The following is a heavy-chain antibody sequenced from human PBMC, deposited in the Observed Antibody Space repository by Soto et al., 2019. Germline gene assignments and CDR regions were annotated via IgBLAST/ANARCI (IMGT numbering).Heavy chain of an antibody. Sequence: GGSLRLSCAASGLSVVGSYMNWFRQSPQKGLEWISVIYPDDNTYYAESVRGRFTLSKDSSKNTLYLQMNSLRAEDTAVFYCGRGGSDSPMAPGYWGQGTLVTVSS. CDR3: GRGGSDSPMAPGY. J-gene: IGHJ4*02. CDR2: IYPDDNT. D-gene: IGHD5-18*01. CDR1: GLSVVGSY. V-gene: IGHV3-66*01.